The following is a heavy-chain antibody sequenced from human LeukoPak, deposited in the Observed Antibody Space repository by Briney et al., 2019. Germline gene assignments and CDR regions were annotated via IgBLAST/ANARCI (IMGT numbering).Heavy chain of an antibody. V-gene: IGHV3-23*01. J-gene: IGHJ4*02. CDR1: GFTFSSYP. CDR2: ISGSGGST. Sequence: PGRSLRLSCAASGFTFSSYPMSWARQAPGKGLELVSAISGSGGSTYYADSVKGRFTISRDNSKNTLYLQMNSLRAEDTAVYYCAKVSGSGSYYPDYWGQGTLVSVSS. CDR3: AKVSGSGSYYPDY. D-gene: IGHD3-10*01.